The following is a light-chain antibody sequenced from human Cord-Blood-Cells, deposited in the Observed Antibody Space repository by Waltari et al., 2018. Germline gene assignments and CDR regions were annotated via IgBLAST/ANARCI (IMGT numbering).Light chain of an antibody. Sequence: QSALTQPASVSGSPGQSITISCTGTSSDVGGYNYVSWYQQHPGKAPKLMIYDVSKRPSGVSNRVSGSKSGNTASLTISGLQAEDEADYYCSSYTSSSTWVFGGGTNLTVL. CDR2: DVS. CDR1: SSDVGGYNY. J-gene: IGLJ3*02. CDR3: SSYTSSSTWV. V-gene: IGLV2-14*01.